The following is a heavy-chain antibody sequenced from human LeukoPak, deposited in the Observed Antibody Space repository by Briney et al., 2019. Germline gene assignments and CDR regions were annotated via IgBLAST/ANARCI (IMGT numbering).Heavy chain of an antibody. CDR2: ISSSSYI. V-gene: IGHV3-21*01. D-gene: IGHD1-26*01. CDR3: ARRRRIVGATTPTYFDY. J-gene: IGHJ4*02. Sequence: PGGSLSLSCAASGFTFSSYSMNWVRQAPGKGLEWVSSISSSSYIYYADSVKGRFTISRDNAKNSLYLQMNSLTAEDTAVYYCARRRRIVGATTPTYFDYWGQGTLVTVCS. CDR1: GFTFSSYS.